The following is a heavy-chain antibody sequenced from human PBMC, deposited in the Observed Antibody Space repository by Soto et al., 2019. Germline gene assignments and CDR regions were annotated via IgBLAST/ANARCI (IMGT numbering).Heavy chain of an antibody. CDR1: GFTFDDYA. Sequence: GGSLRLAWAASGFTFDDYAMHWVRQAPGKGLGWVSLISGDGGSTYNADSVKGRFSITRDNSKNSLYLQMNSLRTEDTALDYCAKDRDDRGTDAFDIWGQGTMVTVSS. V-gene: IGHV3-43*02. J-gene: IGHJ3*02. CDR2: ISGDGGST. D-gene: IGHD3-9*01. CDR3: AKDRDDRGTDAFDI.